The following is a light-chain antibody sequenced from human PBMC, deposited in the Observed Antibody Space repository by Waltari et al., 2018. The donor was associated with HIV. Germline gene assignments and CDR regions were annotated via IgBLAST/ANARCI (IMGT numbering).Light chain of an antibody. CDR1: SSYVGGYNY. V-gene: IGLV2-14*01. Sequence: QSALTQPASVSGSPGQSITISCPGTSSYVGGYNYVSWYQQHPGKAPKLMIYEVSNRPSGVSNRFSGSKSGNTASLTISGLQAEDEADYYCSSYTTSSTLGGVFGTGTKVTVL. CDR2: EVS. CDR3: SSYTTSSTLGGV. J-gene: IGLJ1*01.